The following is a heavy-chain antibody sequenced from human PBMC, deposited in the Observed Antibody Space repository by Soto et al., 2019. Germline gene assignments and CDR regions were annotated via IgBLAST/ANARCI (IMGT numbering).Heavy chain of an antibody. CDR2: IYDSGST. CDR3: ARKQAGYFYGIDY. J-gene: IGHJ4*02. Sequence: PSETLSLTCTVSGGSITSGGYYWSWIRQHPGKCLEWLGYIYDSGSTFYNPSLKSRITLSVDTSKNQFSLKLSSVTVADTAVYFCARKQAGYFYGIDYWGQGTLVTVSS. V-gene: IGHV4-31*03. D-gene: IGHD3-10*01. CDR1: GGSITSGGYY.